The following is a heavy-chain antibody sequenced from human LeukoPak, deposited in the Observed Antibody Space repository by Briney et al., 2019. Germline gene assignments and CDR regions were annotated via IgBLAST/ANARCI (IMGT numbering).Heavy chain of an antibody. D-gene: IGHD3-22*01. Sequence: SETLSLTRAVYGGSFSGYYWSWIRQPPGKGLEWIGEINHSGSTNYNPSLKSRVTISVDTSKNQFSLKLSSVTAADTAVYYCARVRPPTFYDSSGYSDYWGQGTLVTVSS. V-gene: IGHV4-34*01. CDR1: GGSFSGYY. J-gene: IGHJ4*02. CDR2: INHSGST. CDR3: ARVRPPTFYDSSGYSDY.